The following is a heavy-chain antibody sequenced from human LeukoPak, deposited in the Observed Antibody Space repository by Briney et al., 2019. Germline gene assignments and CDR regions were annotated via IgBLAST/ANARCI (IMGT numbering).Heavy chain of an antibody. CDR2: IYYSGST. J-gene: IGHJ4*02. CDR3: VRPRNSYADLYYFDY. D-gene: IGHD5-18*01. Sequence: SETLSLTCTVSGDSISSSNYYWGWIRQPPGKGLEWIGSIYYSGSTYYNPSLKSRVTISVDTSKNQSSLKLSSVTAADTAVYYCVRPRNSYADLYYFDYWGQGTLVTVSS. V-gene: IGHV4-39*01. CDR1: GDSISSSNYY.